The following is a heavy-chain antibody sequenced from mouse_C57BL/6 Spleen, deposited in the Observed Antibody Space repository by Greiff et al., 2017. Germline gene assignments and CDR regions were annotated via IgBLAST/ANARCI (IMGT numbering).Heavy chain of an antibody. CDR1: GYTFTDYN. J-gene: IGHJ2*01. Sequence: VQLKESGPELVKPGASVKIPCKASGYTFTDYNMDWVKQSHGKSLEWIGDINPNNGGTIYNQKFKGKATLTVDKSSSTAYMELRSLTSEDTAVYYGARTLYYSNYYFDDWGQGTTLTVSS. CDR3: ARTLYYSNYYFDD. D-gene: IGHD2-5*01. V-gene: IGHV1-18*01. CDR2: INPNNGGT.